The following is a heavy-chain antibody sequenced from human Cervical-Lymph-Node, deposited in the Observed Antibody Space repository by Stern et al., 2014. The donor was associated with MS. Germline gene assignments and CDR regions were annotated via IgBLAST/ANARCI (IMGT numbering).Heavy chain of an antibody. CDR3: ARGQDTVLIPTGTFWYFDV. CDR1: GGSLSSSSW. J-gene: IGHJ2*01. V-gene: IGHV4-4*02. D-gene: IGHD2-2*01. CDR2: FSHSGST. Sequence: QVQLQESGPGLVKPSGTLSLTFAVSGGSLSSSSWWTWVRQPPGQGLEWIGEFSHSGSTNDTPSHKSRVTISLAKAKNQFSLKLNSLTAADTAVYYCARGQDTVLIPTGTFWYFDVWGRGTLVAVSS.